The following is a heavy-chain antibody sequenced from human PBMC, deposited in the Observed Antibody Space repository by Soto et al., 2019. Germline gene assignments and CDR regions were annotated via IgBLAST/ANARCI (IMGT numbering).Heavy chain of an antibody. CDR1: GFTFSSYA. V-gene: IGHV3-30-3*01. CDR2: ISYDGSNK. J-gene: IGHJ6*02. CDR3: ARDENTIFGVVINYYYYGMDV. Sequence: QVQLVESGGGVVQPGRSLRLSCAASGFTFSSYAMHWVRQAPGKGLEWVAVISYDGSNKYYADSVKGRFTISRDNSKNTLYLQMNSLRAEDTAVYYCARDENTIFGVVINYYYYGMDVWGQGTTVTVSS. D-gene: IGHD3-3*01.